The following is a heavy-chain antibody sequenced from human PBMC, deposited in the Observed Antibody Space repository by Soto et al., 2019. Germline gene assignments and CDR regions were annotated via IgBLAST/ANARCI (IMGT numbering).Heavy chain of an antibody. V-gene: IGHV1-18*01. CDR2: ISTYNGNT. Sequence: QVKLVQSGAEVKKPGDSVKVSCRASGYTFTSYVITWVRQAPAQGVERMGWISTYNGNTNHAQKLQGRVTMTTDTSTSTAYMELRSMRSDDTAVDYCARDRGSYALDYWGQGTLVTVSS. CDR1: GYTFTSYV. D-gene: IGHD1-26*01. J-gene: IGHJ4*02. CDR3: ARDRGSYALDY.